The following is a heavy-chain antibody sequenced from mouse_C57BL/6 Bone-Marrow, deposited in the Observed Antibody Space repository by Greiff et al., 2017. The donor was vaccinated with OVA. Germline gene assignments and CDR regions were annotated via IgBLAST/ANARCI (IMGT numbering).Heavy chain of an antibody. D-gene: IGHD2-12*01. Sequence: VQLKQSGPVLVKPGASVKMSCKASGYTFTDYYMNWVKQSHGKSLEWIGVINPYNGGTSYNQKFKGKATLTVDKSSSTAYMELNSLTSEDSAVYYCARSSYPGAYWGQGTLVTVSA. CDR2: INPYNGGT. V-gene: IGHV1-19*01. CDR3: ARSSYPGAY. CDR1: GYTFTDYY. J-gene: IGHJ3*01.